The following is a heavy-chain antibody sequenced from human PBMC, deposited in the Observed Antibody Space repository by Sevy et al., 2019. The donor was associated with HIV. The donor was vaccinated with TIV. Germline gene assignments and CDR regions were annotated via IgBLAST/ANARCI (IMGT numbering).Heavy chain of an antibody. V-gene: IGHV3-21*01. CDR2: ISSSSSYI. D-gene: IGHD3-10*01. CDR1: GFTFSSYS. Sequence: GGSLRLSCAASGFTFSSYSMNWVRQAPGKGLEWVSSISSSSSYIYYADSVKGRFTISRDNAKNSLYLQMNSLRAEDTAVYYCARDLTVDYYGSGSYTFDYWGQGTLVTVSS. CDR3: ARDLTVDYYGSGSYTFDY. J-gene: IGHJ4*02.